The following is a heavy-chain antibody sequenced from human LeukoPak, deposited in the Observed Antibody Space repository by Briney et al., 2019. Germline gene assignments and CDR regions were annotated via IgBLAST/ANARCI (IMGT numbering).Heavy chain of an antibody. D-gene: IGHD6-13*01. CDR3: ATDSEVAAAGTGVYNWFDP. V-gene: IGHV1-69-2*01. CDR2: VDPEDGET. CDR1: GYTFTDYY. Sequence: VATVKISCKVSGYTFTDYYVHLVQQAPGKGLEWMGLVDPEDGETIYAEKFQGRVTMTADTSTDTAYMELSSLRSEDTAVYYCATDSEVAAAGTGVYNWFDPWGQGTLVTVSS. J-gene: IGHJ5*02.